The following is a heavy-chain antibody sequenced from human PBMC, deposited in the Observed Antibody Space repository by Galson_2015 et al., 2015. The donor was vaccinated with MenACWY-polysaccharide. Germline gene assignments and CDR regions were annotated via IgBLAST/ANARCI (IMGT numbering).Heavy chain of an antibody. CDR3: ARERGAGGTYFNY. CDR2: INPNNGGT. Sequence: SVKVSCKASGYTFIGYYMHWVRQAPGQGLEWMGWINPNNGGTDFARKFRGRVTMTRDTSISTAYMELSRLSSDDTAVYYCARERGAGGTYFNYWGQGTLVAVSS. V-gene: IGHV1-2*02. J-gene: IGHJ4*02. CDR1: GYTFIGYY.